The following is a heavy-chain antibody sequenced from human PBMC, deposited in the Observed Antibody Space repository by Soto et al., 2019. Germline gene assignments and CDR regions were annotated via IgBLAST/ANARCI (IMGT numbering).Heavy chain of an antibody. Sequence: EVQLLESGGGLVQPGGSLRLSCAASGFTFSSYAMSWVRQAPGKGLEWVSAVSGSGGSTYYADSVKGRFTISRDNSKNTLYLQMNSLRAEDTAVYYCAKHKVGGDAFDIWGQGTMVTVSS. D-gene: IGHD5-12*01. CDR1: GFTFSSYA. V-gene: IGHV3-23*01. CDR3: AKHKVGGDAFDI. J-gene: IGHJ3*02. CDR2: VSGSGGST.